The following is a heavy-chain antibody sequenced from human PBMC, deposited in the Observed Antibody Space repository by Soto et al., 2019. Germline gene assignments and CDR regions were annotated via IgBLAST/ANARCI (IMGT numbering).Heavy chain of an antibody. J-gene: IGHJ6*02. CDR2: IYFGGST. CDR1: GGYISSGY. CDR3: ARALYSSFPRYYYYGMDV. Sequence: SETLSLTCSVCGGYISSGYWSWIRQTPGKGLEWIGYIYFGGSTYYNPSLKSRVTISVDTSKNQFSLKLSSVTAADTAVYYCARALYSSFPRYYYYGMDVWGQATTVTVSS. V-gene: IGHV4-4*09. D-gene: IGHD4-4*01.